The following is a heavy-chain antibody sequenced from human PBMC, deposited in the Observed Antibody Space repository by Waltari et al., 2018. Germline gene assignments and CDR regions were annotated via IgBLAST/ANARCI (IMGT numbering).Heavy chain of an antibody. CDR1: GCQLSSYW. J-gene: IGHJ3*01. Sequence: EVQLVESGGDLVGPGGSLRRSCAAAGCQLSSYWMAWVGQAQGKGVEWVANIQRDGNGKYYADSVKCRFTISRDNAKNSLYLQRNSLRAEDTAVYYCARAYSGSYETWGQGTLVTVSS. CDR2: IQRDGNGK. CDR3: ARAYSGSYET. D-gene: IGHD1-26*01. V-gene: IGHV3-7*01.